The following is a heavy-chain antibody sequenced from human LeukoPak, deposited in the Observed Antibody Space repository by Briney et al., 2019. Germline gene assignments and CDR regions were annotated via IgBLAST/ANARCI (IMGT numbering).Heavy chain of an antibody. J-gene: IGHJ3*02. CDR2: IHYTGNP. V-gene: IGHV4-59*12. CDR1: GGSIINYY. D-gene: IGHD5-18*01. CDR3: ARGAKDSYGFTFDI. Sequence: SETLSLTCTVSGGSIINYYWSWIRQSPGKGLEWIGYIHYTGNPNYNPSLQSRVTISVDTSKNQFSLKLSSVTAADTAVYYCARGAKDSYGFTFDIWGQGTMVTVSS.